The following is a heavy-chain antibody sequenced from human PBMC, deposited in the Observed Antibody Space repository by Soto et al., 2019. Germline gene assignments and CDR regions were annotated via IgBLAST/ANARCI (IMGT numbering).Heavy chain of an antibody. CDR1: GFTFSSSD. CDR2: ISASGSST. D-gene: IGHD2-15*01. Sequence: GGSLRLSCAASGFTFSSSDMTWVRQAPGKGLEWVSSISASGSSTYHADSVKGRFTISRVNSQNALYLQMNSLRVDDAAVYFCAQGRISSSGLNFWGQGTLVTVSS. V-gene: IGHV3-23*01. J-gene: IGHJ4*02. CDR3: AQGRISSSGLNF.